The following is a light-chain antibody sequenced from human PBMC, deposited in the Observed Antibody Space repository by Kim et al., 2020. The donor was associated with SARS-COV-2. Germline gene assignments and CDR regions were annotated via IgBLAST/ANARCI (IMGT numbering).Light chain of an antibody. CDR1: QNIDNY. J-gene: IGKJ1*01. CDR3: QQRSSWPRT. Sequence: LSPGERATPSCRASQNIDNYLARYQQNPGQAPRLLIYDASNRATGVPTRFSGSGSGTDFTLTIISLEPEDFAVYYCQQRSSWPRTFGQGTKVDIK. CDR2: DAS. V-gene: IGKV3-11*01.